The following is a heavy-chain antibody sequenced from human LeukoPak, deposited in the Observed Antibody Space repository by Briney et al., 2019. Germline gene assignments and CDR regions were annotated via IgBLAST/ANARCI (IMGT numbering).Heavy chain of an antibody. CDR1: GYNFTSYW. J-gene: IGHJ4*02. Sequence: GESLQISCKGSGYNFTSYWIGWGRQVPGKGLEGRGFIFPGDSDTRYSPSFQGQVTISADKSLSAAYLQWSSLKASDTAMYYCARLDPTGTVVVLTGAFDYWGQGTLVTVSS. V-gene: IGHV5-51*01. CDR3: ARLDPTGTVVVLTGAFDY. CDR2: IFPGDSDT. D-gene: IGHD3-22*01.